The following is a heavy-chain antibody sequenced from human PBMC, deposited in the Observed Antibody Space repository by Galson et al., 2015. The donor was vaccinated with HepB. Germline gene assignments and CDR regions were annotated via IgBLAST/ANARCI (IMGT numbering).Heavy chain of an antibody. D-gene: IGHD2-8*01. V-gene: IGHV6-1*01. J-gene: IGHJ4*02. CDR2: TSYRSKWYS. CDR1: GDSVSSDTAA. Sequence: CAISGDSVSSDTAAWNWIRQSPSRGLEWLGRTSYRSKWYSEYAVSVKSRITISPDTPKNQLSLQLNSVTPEDTAVYYCARVSKGFGYCTTTTCNAFNSWGQGTLVTVSS. CDR3: ARVSKGFGYCTTTTCNAFNS.